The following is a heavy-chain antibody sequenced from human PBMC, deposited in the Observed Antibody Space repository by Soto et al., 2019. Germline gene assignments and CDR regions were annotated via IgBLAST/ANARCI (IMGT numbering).Heavy chain of an antibody. Sequence: EVQLVESGGGLVKPGGSLRLSCAASGFTFSSYSMNWVRQAPGKGLEWVSSISRSSRYIYYADSVKGRFTIARDNAKNSLYLQMNSLRAEDTAVYYCSRGPSVWPDEGAYYYSYGMDVGGQGTTVTVSS. CDR3: SRGPSVWPDEGAYYYSYGMDV. V-gene: IGHV3-21*01. CDR2: ISRSSRYI. J-gene: IGHJ6*02. CDR1: GFTFSSYS.